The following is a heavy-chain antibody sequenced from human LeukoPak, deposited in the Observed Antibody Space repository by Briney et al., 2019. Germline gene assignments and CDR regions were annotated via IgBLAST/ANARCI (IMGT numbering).Heavy chain of an antibody. J-gene: IGHJ6*03. V-gene: IGHV4-34*01. CDR1: GGSFSGYY. D-gene: IGHD2-15*01. CDR3: ARVGCSGGSCYRLRYYMDV. Sequence: PSETLSLTFAVYGGSFSGYYWSWIRQPPGKGLEWIGSIYYSGSTYCKPSLKSRLTISVDTSKNQFSVNLSSVTAADTAVYYCARVGCSGGSCYRLRYYMDVWGKGTTVTVSS. CDR2: IYYSGST.